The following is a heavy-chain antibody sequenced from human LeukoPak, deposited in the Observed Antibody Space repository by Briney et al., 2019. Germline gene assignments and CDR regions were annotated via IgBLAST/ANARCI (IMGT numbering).Heavy chain of an antibody. V-gene: IGHV3-15*01. CDR2: IKSKTDGGTT. CDR1: GFTFSNVW. CDR3: TTTLLLVGAAIP. Sequence: GGSLRLSCAASGFTFSNVWMNWVRQAPGKGLEWVGRIKSKTDGGTTDYAAPVKGRFTISRDDSKNTLDLQMNSLKTEDTAVYYCTTTLLLVGAAIPWGQGTLVTVSS. D-gene: IGHD1-26*01. J-gene: IGHJ5*02.